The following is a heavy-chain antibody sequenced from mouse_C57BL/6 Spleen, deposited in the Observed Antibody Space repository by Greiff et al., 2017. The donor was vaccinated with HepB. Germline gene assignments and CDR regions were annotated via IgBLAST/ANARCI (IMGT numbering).Heavy chain of an antibody. CDR3: ARGGFTTVVATPFAY. Sequence: VQLQQPGAELVKPGASVKMSCKASGYTFTSYWITWVKQRPGQGLEWIGDIYPGSGSTNDNEKFKSKATLTVDTSSRTAYMQLSSLTSEDSAVYYGARGGFTTVVATPFAYWGQGTLVTVSA. CDR1: GYTFTSYW. D-gene: IGHD1-1*01. J-gene: IGHJ3*01. V-gene: IGHV1-55*01. CDR2: IYPGSGST.